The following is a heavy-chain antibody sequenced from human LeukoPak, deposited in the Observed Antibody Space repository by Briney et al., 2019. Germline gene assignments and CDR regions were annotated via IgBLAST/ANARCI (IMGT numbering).Heavy chain of an antibody. CDR3: ATVGYCSGGGCYSLDY. J-gene: IGHJ4*02. D-gene: IGHD2-15*01. CDR1: GFTFRNAW. V-gene: IGHV3-15*05. Sequence: GGSLRLSCAAPGFTFRNAWLNWVRQAPGKGLEWVGRTKSKIDGGATDYAAPVKGRFTISRDDSRSTVYLQMSSLRTEDTAVYYCATVGYCSGGGCYSLDYWGQGTLVTVSS. CDR2: TKSKIDGGAT.